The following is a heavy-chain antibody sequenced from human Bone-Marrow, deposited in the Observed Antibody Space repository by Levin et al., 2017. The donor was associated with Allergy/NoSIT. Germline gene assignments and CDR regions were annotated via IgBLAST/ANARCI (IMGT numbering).Heavy chain of an antibody. CDR2: IYPGDSDT. Sequence: PGGSLRLSCKGSGYSFTSYWIGWVRQMPGKGLEWMGIIYPGDSDTRYSPSFQGQVTISADKSISTAYLQWSSLKASDTAMYYCAREGVGGSYEAPFDYWGQGTLVTVSS. V-gene: IGHV5-51*01. J-gene: IGHJ4*02. CDR1: GYSFTSYW. CDR3: AREGVGGSYEAPFDY. D-gene: IGHD1-26*01.